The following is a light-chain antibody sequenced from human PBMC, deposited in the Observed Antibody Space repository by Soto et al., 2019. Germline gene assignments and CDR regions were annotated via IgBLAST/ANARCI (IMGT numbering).Light chain of an antibody. CDR3: QQYNNWPQT. V-gene: IGKV1-5*01. Sequence: DIPVNQAPSPLSSSLRDRVTITCRASQTISRWLAWHQQKPGKAPSLLIFAASNLHDGVPSRFSGSGSGTEFTLTISSLQSEDFAEYHCQQYNNWPQTFGQGTKVDIK. CDR2: AAS. CDR1: QTISRW. J-gene: IGKJ1*01.